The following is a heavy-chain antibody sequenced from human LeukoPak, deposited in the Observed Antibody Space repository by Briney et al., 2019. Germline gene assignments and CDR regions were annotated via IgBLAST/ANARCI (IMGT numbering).Heavy chain of an antibody. V-gene: IGHV4-4*02. CDR3: ARLELGGGYYYGMDV. D-gene: IGHD7-27*01. CDR1: GGSISSSNW. Sequence: PSETLSLTCAVSGGSISSSNWWSWVRQPPGKGLEWIGYIYYSGSTNYNPSLKSRVTISVDTSKNQFSLKLSSVTAADTAVYYCARLELGGGYYYGMDVWGQGTTVTVSS. J-gene: IGHJ6*02. CDR2: IYYSGST.